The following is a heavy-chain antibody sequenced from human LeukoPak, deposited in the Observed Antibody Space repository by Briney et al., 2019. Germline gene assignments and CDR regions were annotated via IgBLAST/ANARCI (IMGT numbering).Heavy chain of an antibody. J-gene: IGHJ4*02. V-gene: IGHV4-59*08. CDR2: IYYCGTT. CDR1: GGSISSYY. Sequence: SDPLSLTCTVSGGSISSYYWSWIRQPPGKGLEWIGYIYYCGTTNYNPSLKSRVTISVDTSKNQFSLKLSSVTAADTAVYYCARNPRYYFDYWGQGTLVTVSS. CDR3: ARNPRYYFDY.